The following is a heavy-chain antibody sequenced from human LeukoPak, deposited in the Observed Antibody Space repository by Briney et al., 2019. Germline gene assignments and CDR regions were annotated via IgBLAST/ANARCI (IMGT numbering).Heavy chain of an antibody. CDR2: MNPNSGNT. CDR3: ARGIAAADNWFDP. D-gene: IGHD6-13*01. Sequence: VASVKVSCKASGYTFTSYDINWVRQATGQGLEWMGWMNPNSGNTGYAQKFQGRVTMTRNTSISTAYMELSSLRSEDTAVYYCARGIAAADNWFDPWGQGTLVTVSS. V-gene: IGHV1-8*01. J-gene: IGHJ5*02. CDR1: GYTFTSYD.